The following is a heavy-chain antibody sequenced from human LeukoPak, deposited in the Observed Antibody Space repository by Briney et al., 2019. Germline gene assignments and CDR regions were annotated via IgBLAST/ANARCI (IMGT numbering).Heavy chain of an antibody. Sequence: ASVKVSCKASGYTFTSYYMHWVRQAPGQGLEWMGIINPSGGSTSYAQKFQGRVTMTRDTSTSTVYMELSSLRSEDTAVYYCARSYGSGSYYRGALDYWGQGTLVTVSS. J-gene: IGHJ4*02. CDR2: INPSGGST. V-gene: IGHV1-46*01. D-gene: IGHD3-10*01. CDR3: ARSYGSGSYYRGALDY. CDR1: GYTFTSYY.